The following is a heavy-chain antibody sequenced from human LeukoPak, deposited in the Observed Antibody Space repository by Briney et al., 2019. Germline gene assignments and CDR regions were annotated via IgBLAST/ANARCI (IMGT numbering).Heavy chain of an antibody. D-gene: IGHD5-18*01. V-gene: IGHV3-48*03. CDR2: ISSSGSTI. CDR3: ARRGIQLWPHDDY. J-gene: IGHJ4*02. CDR1: GFTFSSYE. Sequence: GGSLRLSCAASGFTFSSYEMNWVRQAPGKGLEWVSYISSSGSTIYYADSVKGRFTISRDNAKNSLYLQMNSLRAEDTAVYYCARRGIQLWPHDDYWGQGTLVTVSS.